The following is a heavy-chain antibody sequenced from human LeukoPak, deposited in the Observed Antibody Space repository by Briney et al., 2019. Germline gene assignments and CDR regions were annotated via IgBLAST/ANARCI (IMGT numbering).Heavy chain of an antibody. CDR2: INPNSGGT. V-gene: IGHV1-2*06. CDR3: AREARLGCSGGSCFNDAFDI. Sequence: ASVKVSCKASGYAFTGYYMHLVRQAPGQGLEWMGRINPNSGGTNYAQKFQGRVTMTRDTSISTAYMELSRLRSDDTAVYYCAREARLGCSGGSCFNDAFDIWGQGTMVTVSS. J-gene: IGHJ3*02. CDR1: GYAFTGYY. D-gene: IGHD2-15*01.